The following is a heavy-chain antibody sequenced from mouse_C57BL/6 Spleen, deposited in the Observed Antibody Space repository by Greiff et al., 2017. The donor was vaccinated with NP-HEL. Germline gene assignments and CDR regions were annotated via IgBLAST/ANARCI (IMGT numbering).Heavy chain of an antibody. V-gene: IGHV1-76*01. CDR2: IYPGSGNT. D-gene: IGHD1-1*01. Sequence: QVQLKQSGAELVRPGASVKLSCKASGYTFTDYYINWVKQRPGQGLEWIARIYPGSGNTYYNEKFKGKATLTAEKSSSTAYMQLSSLTSEDSAVYFCARSPSYYYGSSSLYYFDYWGQGTTLTVSS. J-gene: IGHJ2*01. CDR3: ARSPSYYYGSSSLYYFDY. CDR1: GYTFTDYY.